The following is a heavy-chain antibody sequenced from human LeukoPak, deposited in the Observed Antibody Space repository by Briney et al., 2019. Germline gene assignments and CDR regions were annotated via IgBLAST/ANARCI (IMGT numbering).Heavy chain of an antibody. V-gene: IGHV3-15*01. Sequence: GGSLRLSCAAPGFTFSNAWMSWVRQAPGKGLEWVGRIKSKTDGGTTDYAAPVKGRFTISRDDSKNTLYLQMNSLKAEDTAVYYCTTDPQHYYAIYYFDYWGQGTLVTVSS. CDR1: GFTFSNAW. D-gene: IGHD3-10*01. CDR2: IKSKTDGGTT. CDR3: TTDPQHYYAIYYFDY. J-gene: IGHJ4*02.